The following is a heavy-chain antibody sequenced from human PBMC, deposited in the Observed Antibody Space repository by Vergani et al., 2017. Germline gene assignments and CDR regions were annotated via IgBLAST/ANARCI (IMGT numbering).Heavy chain of an antibody. J-gene: IGHJ5*02. D-gene: IGHD6-13*01. Sequence: EVQLVESGGGLVQPGGSLRLSCAASGFTFSSYWMSWVRQAPGKGLEWVANIKQDGSEKYYVDSVKGRFTISRDNAKNSLYLQMNSLRAEDTALYYCAKEAGTRGGFWFDPWGQGTLVTVSS. V-gene: IGHV3-7*03. CDR1: GFTFSSYW. CDR3: AKEAGTRGGFWFDP. CDR2: IKQDGSEK.